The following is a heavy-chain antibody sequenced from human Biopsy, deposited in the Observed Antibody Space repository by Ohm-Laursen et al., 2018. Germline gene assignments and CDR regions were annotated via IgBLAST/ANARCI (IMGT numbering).Heavy chain of an antibody. CDR2: IVPILGHL. D-gene: IGHD3-3*01. Sequence: SVKVSCKASGGPSSNYAFSWVRQAPGQGLEWVGRIVPILGHLNYAQRFQGRVSITADKSTTYIYMELSRLTSGDTAVYYCAADADGYYTEFNYWGPGTLVTVSS. V-gene: IGHV1-69*04. J-gene: IGHJ4*02. CDR3: AADADGYYTEFNY. CDR1: GGPSSNYA.